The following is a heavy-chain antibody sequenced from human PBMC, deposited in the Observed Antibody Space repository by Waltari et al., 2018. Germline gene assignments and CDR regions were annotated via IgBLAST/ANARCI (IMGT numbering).Heavy chain of an antibody. CDR2: IMSDDRR. V-gene: IGHV3-66*01. CDR1: GFTVTNSY. J-gene: IGHJ6*02. D-gene: IGHD3-10*01. Sequence: EVEVVESGGALVQPGGSLRLSCAASGFTVTNSYMTWVRQAPGKGREWVAVIMSDDRRYYADSIKGRFTISRDISKNTLYLHMNSLRVEDTAVYNCASRLVRGVKDVMDVRGQGTTVTVSS. CDR3: ASRLVRGVKDVMDV.